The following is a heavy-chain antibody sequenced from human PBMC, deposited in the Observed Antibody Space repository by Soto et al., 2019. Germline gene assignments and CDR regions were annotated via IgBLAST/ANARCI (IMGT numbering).Heavy chain of an antibody. J-gene: IGHJ4*01. CDR1: GFTFDDSA. D-gene: IGHD3-10*02. V-gene: IGHV3-9*01. CDR3: VRNRDLYRDMFHADL. Sequence: PGGSLGLSCAASGFTFDDSAMHWVRQAPGKGLEWVSGISWNSGSVDYADSVRGRFTISADIAENSVILQMNSLRDEDSAVYFCVRNRDLYRDMFHADLWGQGTLVTVSS. CDR2: ISWNSGSV.